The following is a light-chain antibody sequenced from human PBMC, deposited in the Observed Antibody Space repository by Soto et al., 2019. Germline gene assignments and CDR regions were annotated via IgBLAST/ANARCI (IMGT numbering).Light chain of an antibody. CDR2: DAS. CDR1: QSISSW. CDR3: QQYNSYST. V-gene: IGKV1-5*01. J-gene: IGKJ1*01. Sequence: DIQITQSPSTLSASVGDRVTITCRASQSISSWLAWYQQKPGKAPKPLIYDASSLESGVPSRLSGSGSGTEFTLTIRSLQPDDFATYYCQQYNSYSTFGQGTKVDIK.